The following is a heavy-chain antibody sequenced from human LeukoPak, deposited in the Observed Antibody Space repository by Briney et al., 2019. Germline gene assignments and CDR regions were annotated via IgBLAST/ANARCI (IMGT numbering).Heavy chain of an antibody. CDR2: FDPEDGEP. V-gene: IGHV1-24*01. CDR1: GYSLSELF. Sequence: GASVKVSCKVSGYSLSELFTYWVRQAPGKGLEWMGGFDPEDGEPMYAQKFQGRVTMTEDTSTDTAYMELRSLRSEDTAVYYCATEKDELLDSWGQGTLVTVSS. CDR3: ATEKDELLDS. D-gene: IGHD1-1*01. J-gene: IGHJ5*01.